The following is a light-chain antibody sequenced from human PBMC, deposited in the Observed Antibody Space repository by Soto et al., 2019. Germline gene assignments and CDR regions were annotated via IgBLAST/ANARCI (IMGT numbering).Light chain of an antibody. CDR1: QDITNY. CDR2: VAS. CDR3: KQYDTPRIT. V-gene: IGKV1-33*01. J-gene: IGKJ5*01. Sequence: DIPMTQSPSSLSASVGDRVTITCQASQDITNYLNWYQQKPGKAPKLLIKVASTLETGVPSMFSGSGSGTDFTLTISRLQPEDSATYYGKQYDTPRITFGQATRLDI.